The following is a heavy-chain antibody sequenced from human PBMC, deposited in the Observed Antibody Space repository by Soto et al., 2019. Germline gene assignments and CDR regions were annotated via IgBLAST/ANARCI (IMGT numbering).Heavy chain of an antibody. J-gene: IGHJ4*02. V-gene: IGHV3-48*03. CDR1: RFTVSGFE. Sequence: PGGSLRLSCVASRFTVSGFEMSWVRQAPGKGLEWVSYISTSGATIYYADSVQGRFTISRDNAKNSLYLQMNSLRVEDTAVYYCASESDSGSSAPFDSWGQGTLVTVSS. D-gene: IGHD1-26*01. CDR3: ASESDSGSSAPFDS. CDR2: ISTSGATI.